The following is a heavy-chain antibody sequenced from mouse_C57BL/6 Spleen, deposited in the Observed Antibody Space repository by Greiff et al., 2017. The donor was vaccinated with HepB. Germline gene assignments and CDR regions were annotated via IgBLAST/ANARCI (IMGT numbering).Heavy chain of an antibody. J-gene: IGHJ4*01. Sequence: EVQLVESGGGLVKPGGSLKLSCAASGFTFSSYAMSWVRQTPEKRLEWVATISDGGSYTYYPDNVKGRFTISRDNAKNNLYLQMSQLKSEDTAMYYCARVTTVVANYAMDYWGQGTSVTVSS. CDR1: GFTFSSYA. CDR2: ISDGGSYT. CDR3: ARVTTVVANYAMDY. V-gene: IGHV5-4*01. D-gene: IGHD1-1*01.